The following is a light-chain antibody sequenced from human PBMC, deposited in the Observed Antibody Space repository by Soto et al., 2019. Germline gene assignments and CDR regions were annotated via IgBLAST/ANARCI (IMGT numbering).Light chain of an antibody. CDR2: AAS. Sequence: DFQMTQSPSSLSASIGDRVTITCRASQGISNYVAWYQQKPGKVPKLLIYAASTLQSGVPSRFSGSGSGTDFTLTINILQPEDVATYYCQKYNNAPRTFGQGTKVEIK. CDR3: QKYNNAPRT. V-gene: IGKV1-27*01. CDR1: QGISNY. J-gene: IGKJ1*01.